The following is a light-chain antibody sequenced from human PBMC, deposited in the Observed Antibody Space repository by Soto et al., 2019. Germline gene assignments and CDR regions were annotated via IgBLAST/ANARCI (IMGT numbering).Light chain of an antibody. J-gene: IGLJ2*01. Sequence: QSALTQSPSASGTPGQRVIISCSGTSSNIGTNYVYWYQQLPGTAPKVLIYSNDKRPSGVPNRFSGSKSGTSASLAISGLRSEDEADYYCAAWDDSLSGPLFGGGPKLTVL. V-gene: IGLV1-47*01. CDR1: SSNIGTNY. CDR3: AAWDDSLSGPL. CDR2: SND.